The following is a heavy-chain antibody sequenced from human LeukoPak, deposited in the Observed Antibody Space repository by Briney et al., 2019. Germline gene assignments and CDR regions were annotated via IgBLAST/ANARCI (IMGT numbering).Heavy chain of an antibody. CDR3: ARERGRVGSSSGANWFDP. Sequence: PSETLSLTCTVSGGSISSYYWSWIRQPPGKGLEWIGYIYYSGSTNYNPSLKSRVTISVDTSKNQFSLKLSSVTAADTAVYYCARERGRVGSSSGANWFDPWGQGTLVTVSS. D-gene: IGHD6-6*01. J-gene: IGHJ5*02. CDR2: IYYSGST. CDR1: GGSISSYY. V-gene: IGHV4-59*12.